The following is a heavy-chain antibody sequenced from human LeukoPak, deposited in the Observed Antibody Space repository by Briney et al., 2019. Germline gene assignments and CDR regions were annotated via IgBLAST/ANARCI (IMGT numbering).Heavy chain of an antibody. V-gene: IGHV3-49*04. D-gene: IGHD3-22*01. CDR1: GFTFGDYA. CDR2: IRSKTYGGTT. Sequence: GGSLRLSCTASGFTFGDYALTWVRQAPGKGLEWLGFIRSKTYGGTTELAASVEGRFTISRDDSKSIAYLQMNSLKTEDTAVYYCTRSEYTYYYDGSGYLIDYWGQGTLVTVSS. J-gene: IGHJ4*02. CDR3: TRSEYTYYYDGSGYLIDY.